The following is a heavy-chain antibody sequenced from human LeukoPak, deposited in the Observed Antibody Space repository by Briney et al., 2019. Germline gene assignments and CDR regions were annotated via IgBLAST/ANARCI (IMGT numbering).Heavy chain of an antibody. CDR3: ARWTVTNNLDY. Sequence: SETLSLTCAVYGGSFSGYYWSWICQPPGKGLEWIGEINHSGSTNYNPSLKSRVTIPVDTSKNQFSLKLSSVTAADTAVYYCARWTVTNNLDYWGQGTLVTVSS. CDR2: INHSGST. CDR1: GGSFSGYY. J-gene: IGHJ4*02. D-gene: IGHD4-17*01. V-gene: IGHV4-34*01.